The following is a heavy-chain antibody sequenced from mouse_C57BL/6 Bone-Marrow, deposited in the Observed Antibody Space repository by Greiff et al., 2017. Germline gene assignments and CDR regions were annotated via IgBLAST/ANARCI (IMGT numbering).Heavy chain of an antibody. J-gene: IGHJ2*01. Sequence: QVQLQQPGAELVKPGASVKLSCKASGYTFTSYWMQWVKQRPGQGLEWIGEIDPSDSYTNYNQKFKGKATLTVDTSSSTAYMQLSSLTSEDSAVYYCARRGDYGSSLYYFDYWGQGTTLTVSS. D-gene: IGHD1-1*01. CDR3: ARRGDYGSSLYYFDY. V-gene: IGHV1-50*01. CDR1: GYTFTSYW. CDR2: IDPSDSYT.